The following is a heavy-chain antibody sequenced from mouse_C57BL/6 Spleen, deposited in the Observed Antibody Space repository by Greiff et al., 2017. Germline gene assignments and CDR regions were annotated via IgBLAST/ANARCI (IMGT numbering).Heavy chain of an antibody. D-gene: IGHD1-1*01. J-gene: IGHJ1*03. V-gene: IGHV5-6*02. CDR3: ARHENYGSSYWYFDV. CDR1: GFTFSSYG. CDR2: ISSGGSYT. Sequence: EVKLVESGGDLVKPGGSLKLSCAASGFTFSSYGMSWVRQTPDKRLEWVATISSGGSYTYYPDSVKGRFTISRDNAKNTLYLQMSSLKSEDTAMYYCARHENYGSSYWYFDVWGTGTTVTVSS.